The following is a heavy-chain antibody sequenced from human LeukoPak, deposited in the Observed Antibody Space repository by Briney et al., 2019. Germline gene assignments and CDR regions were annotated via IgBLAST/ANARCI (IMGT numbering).Heavy chain of an antibody. D-gene: IGHD2-2*01. CDR3: ARASIVVPAAIFRLDY. CDR2: INPSGGST. J-gene: IGHJ4*02. CDR1: GYTFTSYY. Sequence: ASVKVSCKASGYTFTSYYMHWVRQAPGQGLEWMGIINPSGGSTSYAQEFQGRVTMTRDTSTSTVYMELSSLRSEDTAVYYCARASIVVPAAIFRLDYWGQGTLVTVSS. V-gene: IGHV1-46*01.